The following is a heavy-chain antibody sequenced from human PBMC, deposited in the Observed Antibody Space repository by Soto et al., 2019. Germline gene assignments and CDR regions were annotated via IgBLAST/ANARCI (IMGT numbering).Heavy chain of an antibody. CDR3: ARDGTLYDSSGYYYLY. CDR2: IIPMFGKA. CDR1: GGTFSRYA. Sequence: QVHLVQSGAEVKKPGSSVKVSCKASGGTFSRYAINWVRQAPGQGLEWMGGIIPMFGKANYAQKFQDRVTITADESTSTGYMELRSLTSEDTAVYYCARDGTLYDSSGYYYLYWGQRTLVTVSS. D-gene: IGHD3-22*01. J-gene: IGHJ4*02. V-gene: IGHV1-69*01.